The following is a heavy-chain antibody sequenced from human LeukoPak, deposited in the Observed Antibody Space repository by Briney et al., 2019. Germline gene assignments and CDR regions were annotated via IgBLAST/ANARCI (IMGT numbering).Heavy chain of an antibody. D-gene: IGHD3-9*01. V-gene: IGHV3-23*01. CDR2: ISGGAGGT. CDR3: AKFQAYDILTGYGMDV. CDR1: GITLSNYG. Sequence: GGSLRLSCAVSGITLSNYGMSWVRQAPGKGLERVAGISGGAGGTTYADSVKGRFTISRDNSQNTLYLQMNSLRAEDTALYYCAKFQAYDILTGYGMDVWGQGTTVTVSS. J-gene: IGHJ6*02.